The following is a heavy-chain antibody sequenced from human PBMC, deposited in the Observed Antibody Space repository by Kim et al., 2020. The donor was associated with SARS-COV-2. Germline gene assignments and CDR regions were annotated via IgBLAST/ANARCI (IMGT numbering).Heavy chain of an antibody. J-gene: IGHJ6*02. D-gene: IGHD2-2*01. V-gene: IGHV4-39*01. Sequence: RVTISVDTSKNQFSLKLSSVTAADTAVYYCARHFEGYQLLAAYYYYGMDVWGQGTTVTVSS. CDR3: ARHFEGYQLLAAYYYYGMDV.